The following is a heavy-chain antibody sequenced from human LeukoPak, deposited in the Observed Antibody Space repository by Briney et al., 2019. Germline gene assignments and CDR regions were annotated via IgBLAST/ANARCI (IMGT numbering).Heavy chain of an antibody. CDR2: IPSTGNDI. Sequence: PGGSLRLSCVASGFTFSVRGMTWVRQAPGKGLEWVSTIPSTGNDIYYADSVKGRFTCSRDNAKNSVYLQMDSLTADDTAVYYCSRGGSGWSRDVWGPGTTVIVSS. CDR1: GFTFSVRG. J-gene: IGHJ6*02. CDR3: SRGGSGWSRDV. D-gene: IGHD6-19*01. V-gene: IGHV3-21*01.